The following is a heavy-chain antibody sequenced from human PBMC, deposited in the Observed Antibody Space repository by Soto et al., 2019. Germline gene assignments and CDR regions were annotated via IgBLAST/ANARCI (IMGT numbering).Heavy chain of an antibody. J-gene: IGHJ4*02. CDR2: IIPILGIA. V-gene: IGHV1-69*02. Sequence: QVQLVQSGAEVKKPGSSVKVSCKASGGTISSYTISWVRQAPGQGLEWMGRIIPILGIANYAQKFQGRVTITADKSTSTAYMELSSLRSEYTAVYYCARGSGRMGVDYWGQGTLVTVSS. CDR3: ARGSGRMGVDY. CDR1: GGTISSYT. D-gene: IGHD3-10*01.